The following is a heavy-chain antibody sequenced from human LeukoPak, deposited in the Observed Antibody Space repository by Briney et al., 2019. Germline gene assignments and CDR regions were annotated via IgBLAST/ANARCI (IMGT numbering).Heavy chain of an antibody. D-gene: IGHD6-6*01. CDR2: ISGGGDST. V-gene: IGHV3-23*01. CDR3: AKGSSAVRPYFFDY. Sequence: GGSLRLSCAASGFTFSSYGMHWVRQAPGKGLEWLSAISGGGDSTWYADSVKGRFTISRDNSKNTLSLQMNSLRAEDTTVYYCAKGSSAVRPYFFDYWGQGIPVTVSS. J-gene: IGHJ4*02. CDR1: GFTFSSYG.